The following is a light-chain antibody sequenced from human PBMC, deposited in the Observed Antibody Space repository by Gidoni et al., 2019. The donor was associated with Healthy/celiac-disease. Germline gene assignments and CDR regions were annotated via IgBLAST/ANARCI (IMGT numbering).Light chain of an antibody. CDR1: SSDVGGYNY. CDR2: EVS. CDR3: SSYAGSNNYV. Sequence: QSALTQPPSASGSPGQSVTISCPGTSSDVGGYNYVSWYQQHSGKAPKLMIYEVSKRPSGGPDRFSGSKSGNTASLTVSGLQAEDEADYYCSSYAGSNNYVFGTGTKVTVL. V-gene: IGLV2-8*01. J-gene: IGLJ1*01.